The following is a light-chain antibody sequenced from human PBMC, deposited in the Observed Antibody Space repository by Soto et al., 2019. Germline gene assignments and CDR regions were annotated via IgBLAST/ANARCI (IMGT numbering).Light chain of an antibody. J-gene: IGKJ2*01. CDR2: GAS. V-gene: IGKV3-20*01. CDR1: QSVSGSY. CDR3: LQYGSSPPAYT. Sequence: ESVLTQSPGTLSLSPGDRATLSCRASQSVSGSYLAWYQQKPGQAPRLLIYGASSRATGIPDRFSGSGSGTDFTLTINRLEPEDFGVYYCLQYGSSPPAYTFGQGTKLEIK.